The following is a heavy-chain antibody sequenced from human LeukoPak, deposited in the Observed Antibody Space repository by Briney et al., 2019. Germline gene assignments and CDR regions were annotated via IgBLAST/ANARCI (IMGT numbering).Heavy chain of an antibody. J-gene: IGHJ5*02. CDR2: INSNTGNP. CDR1: GYTFTSYA. V-gene: IGHV7-4-1*02. Sequence: ASVKVSCKASGYTFTSYAMNWVRQAPGQGLEWMGWINSNTGNPTYAQGFTGRFVFSLDTSVSTAYVQISSLKAEDTAVYYCARDRRYCSSTSCQNRNWFDPWGQGTLVTVSS. D-gene: IGHD2-2*01. CDR3: ARDRRYCSSTSCQNRNWFDP.